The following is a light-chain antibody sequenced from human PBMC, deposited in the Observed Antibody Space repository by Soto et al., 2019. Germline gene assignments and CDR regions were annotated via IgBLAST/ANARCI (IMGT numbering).Light chain of an antibody. Sequence: QSVLTQPPSASGTPGQMVSISCSGSGSNIGSNTVNWYQQLPGTAPKLLMYNNNQRPSGVPDRFSGSKSGTSASLAISGLQSEDEADYYCAAWDDSLSGYVFGTGTKVTVL. CDR3: AAWDDSLSGYV. CDR2: NNN. J-gene: IGLJ1*01. CDR1: GSNIGSNT. V-gene: IGLV1-44*01.